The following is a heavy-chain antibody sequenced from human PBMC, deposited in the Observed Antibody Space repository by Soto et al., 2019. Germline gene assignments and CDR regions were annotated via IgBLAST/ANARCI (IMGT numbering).Heavy chain of an antibody. D-gene: IGHD4-4*01. CDR3: ARESRNSQYYYYYYGMDV. J-gene: IGHJ6*02. V-gene: IGHV4-31*03. Sequence: PSETLSLTCTVSGGSISSGGYYWSWIRQHPGKGLEWIGYIYYSGSTYYNPSLKSRVTISVDTSKNQFSLKLSSVTAADTAVYYCARESRNSQYYYYYYGMDVWGQGTTVTVSS. CDR2: IYYSGST. CDR1: GGSISSGGYY.